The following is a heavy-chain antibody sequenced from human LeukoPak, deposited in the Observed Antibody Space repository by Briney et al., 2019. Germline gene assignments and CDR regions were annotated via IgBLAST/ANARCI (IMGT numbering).Heavy chain of an antibody. V-gene: IGHV3-30*18. CDR2: VSYDGNDG. CDR3: AKLAWNDGSYYFDY. Sequence: GGSLRLSCIGSGFNFTYYAIYWVRQAPGKGLEGVAVVSYDGNDGYYADSVKGRFGISRDNSQNTVTLQMNNLRVDDTAIYYCAKLAWNDGSYYFDYWGQGTLVTVSS. J-gene: IGHJ4*02. CDR1: GFNFTYYA. D-gene: IGHD1-1*01.